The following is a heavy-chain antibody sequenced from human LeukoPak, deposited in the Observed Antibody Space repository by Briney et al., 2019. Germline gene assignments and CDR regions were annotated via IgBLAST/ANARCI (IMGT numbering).Heavy chain of an antibody. Sequence: GGSLRLSCAASGFSFNTHAMTWVRQAPGKGPEWVSSISGSDDSTYYADSMKGRFTISRDNSKKTLYLRMNSLRAEDTAVYYCAKTSSGRALQYSSSWYGGGDYYYMDVWGKGTTVTVSS. V-gene: IGHV3-23*01. CDR3: AKTSSGRALQYSSSWYGGGDYYYMDV. J-gene: IGHJ6*03. D-gene: IGHD6-13*01. CDR2: ISGSDDST. CDR1: GFSFNTHA.